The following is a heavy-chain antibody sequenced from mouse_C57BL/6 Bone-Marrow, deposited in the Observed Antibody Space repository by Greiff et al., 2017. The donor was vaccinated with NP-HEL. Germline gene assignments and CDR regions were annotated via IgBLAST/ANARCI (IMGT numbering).Heavy chain of an antibody. CDR3: ARPTAQVPYAMDY. V-gene: IGHV1-85*01. CDR2: IYPRDGST. Sequence: VQLQQSGPELVKPGASVKLSCKASGYTFRSYDINWVKQRPGQGLEWIGWIYPRDGSTKYNEKFKGKATLTVDTSSSTAYMELHSLTSEDSAVYFCARPTAQVPYAMDYWGQGTSVTVSS. J-gene: IGHJ4*01. CDR1: GYTFRSYD. D-gene: IGHD3-2*02.